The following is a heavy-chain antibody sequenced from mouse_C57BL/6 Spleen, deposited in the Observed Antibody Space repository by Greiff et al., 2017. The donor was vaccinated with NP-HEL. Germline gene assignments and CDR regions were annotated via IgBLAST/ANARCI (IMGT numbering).Heavy chain of an antibody. CDR3: AISGDYYGSSYHYAMDY. Sequence: VQLQQPGAELVKPGASVKVSCKASGYTFTSYWMHWVKQRPGQGLEWIGRIHPSDSDTNYNQKFKGKATLTVDKSSSTAYMQLSSLTSEGSAVYYCAISGDYYGSSYHYAMDYWGQGTSVTVSS. D-gene: IGHD1-1*01. CDR2: IHPSDSDT. CDR1: GYTFTSYW. J-gene: IGHJ4*01. V-gene: IGHV1-74*01.